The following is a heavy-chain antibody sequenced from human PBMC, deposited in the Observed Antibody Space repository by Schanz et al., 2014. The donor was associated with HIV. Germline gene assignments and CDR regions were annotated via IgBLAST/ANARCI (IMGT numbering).Heavy chain of an antibody. Sequence: QVQLVQSGPEVKKPGASVKVSCKASGYTFTGYYMHWVRQAPGQGLEWMGGIIPVFGTANYAQKFEGRVTINADQSTTTVYMYLSSLRSDDTAVYYCARAAFSSEYYYGMDVWGQGTTVTVSS. V-gene: IGHV1-69*01. CDR3: ARAAFSSEYYYGMDV. CDR1: GYTFTGYY. J-gene: IGHJ6*02. D-gene: IGHD3-3*02. CDR2: IIPVFGTA.